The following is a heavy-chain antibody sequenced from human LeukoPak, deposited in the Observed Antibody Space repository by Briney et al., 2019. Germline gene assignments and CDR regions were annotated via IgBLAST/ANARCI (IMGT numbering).Heavy chain of an antibody. Sequence: SETLSLTCTVSGCSISSYYWSWIRQPPGKGLEWIGYIYYSGSTNCNPSVKSRVAMSVDTSKKQFSLKLCSLTAADTAVYYCARGGTAVIAPYAFDMWGQGTMVTVSS. V-gene: IGHV4-59*01. J-gene: IGHJ3*02. CDR3: ARGGTAVIAPYAFDM. CDR2: IYYSGST. CDR1: GCSISSYY. D-gene: IGHD4-23*01.